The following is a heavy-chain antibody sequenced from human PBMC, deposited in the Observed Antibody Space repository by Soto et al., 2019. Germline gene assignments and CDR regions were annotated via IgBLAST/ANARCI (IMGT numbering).Heavy chain of an antibody. Sequence: SETLSLTCTVSGGSISSYYWSWIRQPPGKELEWSGYIYYSGSTNYNPSLKSRVTISVDTSKNQFSLKLSSVTAADTAVYYCASPYRAASYHYYYHNYMDVCHKLTTSIASS. J-gene: IGHJ6*03. V-gene: IGHV4-59*01. D-gene: IGHD3-10*01. CDR1: GGSISSYY. CDR2: IYYSGST. CDR3: ASPYRAASYHYYYHNYMDV.